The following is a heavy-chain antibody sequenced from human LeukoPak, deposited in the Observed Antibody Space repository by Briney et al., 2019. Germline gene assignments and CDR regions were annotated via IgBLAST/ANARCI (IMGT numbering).Heavy chain of an antibody. Sequence: GGSLRLSCAASGFTFSSCAMHWVRQAPGKGLEYVSAISSNGGSTYYANSVKGRFTISRDNSKNTLYLQMNSLRAEDTAVYYCAKDSSSWSPFDYWGQGTLVTVSS. CDR2: ISSNGGST. J-gene: IGHJ4*02. CDR3: AKDSSSWSPFDY. V-gene: IGHV3-64*01. D-gene: IGHD6-13*01. CDR1: GFTFSSCA.